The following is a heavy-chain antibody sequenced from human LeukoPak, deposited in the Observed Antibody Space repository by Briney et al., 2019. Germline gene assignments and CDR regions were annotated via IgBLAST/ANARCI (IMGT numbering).Heavy chain of an antibody. CDR3: ARDAYCSGGSCYLPPYNWFDP. CDR1: GGSFSGYY. CDR2: INHSGST. D-gene: IGHD2-15*01. J-gene: IGHJ5*02. Sequence: SETLSLTCAVYGGSFSGYYWSWIRQPPGKGLEWTGEINHSGSTNYNPSLKSRVTISVDTSKNQFSLKLSSVTAADTAVYYCARDAYCSGGSCYLPPYNWFDPWGQGTLVTVSS. V-gene: IGHV4-34*01.